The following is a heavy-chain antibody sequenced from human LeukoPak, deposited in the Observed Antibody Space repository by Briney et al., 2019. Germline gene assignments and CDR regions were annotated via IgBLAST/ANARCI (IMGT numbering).Heavy chain of an antibody. J-gene: IGHJ6*03. V-gene: IGHV3-48*01. D-gene: IGHD6-25*01. CDR3: ARLAAGGSYYYYMDV. CDR2: IGTSSTTI. Sequence: GGSLRLSCAASGFTFSSYTMNWVRQPPGKGLEWVSNIGTSSTTIYYADSVKGRFTISRDNAKNSLYLQMNSLRADDTAVYYCARLAAGGSYYYYMDVWGKGTTVTVSS. CDR1: GFTFSSYT.